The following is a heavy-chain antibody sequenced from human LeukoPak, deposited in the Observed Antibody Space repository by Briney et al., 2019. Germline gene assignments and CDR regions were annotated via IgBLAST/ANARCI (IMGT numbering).Heavy chain of an antibody. V-gene: IGHV4-38-2*01. J-gene: IGHJ4*02. CDR3: ARNTTDRFFDY. D-gene: IGHD4-17*01. CDR1: GYSISSGYY. CDR2: IYHSGST. Sequence: SETLSLTCGVSGYSISSGYYWGWVRQPPGKGLEWIGSIYHSGSTYYNPSLKSRVTMSVDTSKNQFSLNLNSVTAADTAVYYCARNTTDRFFDYWGQGTLVTVSS.